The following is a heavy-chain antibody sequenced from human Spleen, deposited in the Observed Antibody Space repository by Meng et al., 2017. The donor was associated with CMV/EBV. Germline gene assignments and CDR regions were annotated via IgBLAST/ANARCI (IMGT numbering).Heavy chain of an antibody. Sequence: GESLKISCAASGFTFSDYYMSWIRQAPGKGLEWISYISTTSSLMYYADSVRGRFTISRDNAKNSLSLQMSSLRGEDSAVYYCASNNLEYSSSNYFYGMDVWGQGTAVTVSS. D-gene: IGHD6-6*01. J-gene: IGHJ6*02. CDR1: GFTFSDYY. V-gene: IGHV3-11*01. CDR2: ISTTSSLM. CDR3: ASNNLEYSSSNYFYGMDV.